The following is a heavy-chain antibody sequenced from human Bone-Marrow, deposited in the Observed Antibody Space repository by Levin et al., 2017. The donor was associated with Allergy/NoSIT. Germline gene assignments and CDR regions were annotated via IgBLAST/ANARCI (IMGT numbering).Heavy chain of an antibody. D-gene: IGHD3-10*01. V-gene: IGHV4-61*02. CDR1: GDSISSGRYY. CDR2: IFPTKST. CDR3: ARASYGSGTYYHYFDY. Sequence: KASETLSLTCTVSGDSISSGRYYWSWIRQSPAKGLEWIGRIFPTKSTNYNSSFKSRVTISLDKSKNQFSLSLRSATAADTAVYFCARASYGSGTYYHYFDYWGQGSLITVSS. J-gene: IGHJ4*02.